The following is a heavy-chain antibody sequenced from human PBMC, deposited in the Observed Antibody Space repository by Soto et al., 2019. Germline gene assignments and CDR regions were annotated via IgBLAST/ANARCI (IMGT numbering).Heavy chain of an antibody. CDR2: ISYDGSNK. V-gene: IGHV3-30*18. Sequence: GGSLRLSCAASGFTFSSYGMHWVRQAPGKGLEWVAVISYDGSNKYYADSVKGRFTISRDNSKNTLYLQMNSLRAEDTAVYYCAKALRSVVVVAAMGYWGQGTLVTVSS. CDR3: AKALRSVVVVAAMGY. J-gene: IGHJ4*02. D-gene: IGHD2-15*01. CDR1: GFTFSSYG.